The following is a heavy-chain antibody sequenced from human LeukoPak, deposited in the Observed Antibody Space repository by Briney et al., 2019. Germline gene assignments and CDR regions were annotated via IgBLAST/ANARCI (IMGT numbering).Heavy chain of an antibody. J-gene: IGHJ4*02. CDR1: GFTFNNYG. Sequence: GGSLRLSCAASGFTFNNYGIHWVRQAPGKGLEWVAFIRYDGSNKYYADSVKGRFTISRDNSKNTLYLQMNSLRAEDTAVYYCEKDLSIAVALRPVPDYWGQGTLVTVSS. V-gene: IGHV3-30*02. CDR3: EKDLSIAVALRPVPDY. D-gene: IGHD6-19*01. CDR2: IRYDGSNK.